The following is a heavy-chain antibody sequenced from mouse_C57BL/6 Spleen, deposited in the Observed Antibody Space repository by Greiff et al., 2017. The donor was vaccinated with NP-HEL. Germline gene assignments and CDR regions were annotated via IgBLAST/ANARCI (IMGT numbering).Heavy chain of an antibody. CDR2: IDPSDSYT. CDR1: GYTFTSYW. V-gene: IGHV1-59*01. J-gene: IGHJ3*01. D-gene: IGHD1-1*01. Sequence: QVQLQQPGAELVRPGTSMKLSCKASGYTFTSYWMHWVKQRPGQGLEWIGVIDPSDSYTNYNQKFKGKATLTVDTSSSTAYMQLSSLTSEDSAVYYCARIYYYGSFPPWFAYWGQGTLVTVSA. CDR3: ARIYYYGSFPPWFAY.